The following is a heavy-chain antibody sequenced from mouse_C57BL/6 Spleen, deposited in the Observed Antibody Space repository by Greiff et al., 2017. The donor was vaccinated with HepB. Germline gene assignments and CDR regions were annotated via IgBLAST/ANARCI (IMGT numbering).Heavy chain of an antibody. CDR2: ISDGGSYT. D-gene: IGHD1-1*01. CDR3: ARDQRYGSSWYFDV. V-gene: IGHV5-4*01. CDR1: GFTFSSYA. Sequence: EVQLVESGGGLVKPGGSLKLSCAASGFTFSSYAMSWVRQTPEKGLEWVATISDGGSYTYYPDNVKGRFTISRDNAKNNLYLQMSHLKSEDTAMYYCARDQRYGSSWYFDVWGTGTTVTVSS. J-gene: IGHJ1*03.